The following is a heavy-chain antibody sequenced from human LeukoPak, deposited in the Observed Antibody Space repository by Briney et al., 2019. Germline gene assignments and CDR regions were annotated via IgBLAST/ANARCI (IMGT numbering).Heavy chain of an antibody. CDR2: ISSSGSTI. CDR3: ARGGGYNVYYFDC. D-gene: IGHD5-24*01. J-gene: IGHJ4*02. V-gene: IGHV3-48*03. CDR1: GLTFSSYA. Sequence: GGSLRLSCAASGLTFSSYAMSWVRRAPGKGLEWVSYISSSGSTIHYADSVKGRFTISRDNAKNSLYLQMNSLRAEDTAVYYCARGGGYNVYYFDCWGQGTLVTVSS.